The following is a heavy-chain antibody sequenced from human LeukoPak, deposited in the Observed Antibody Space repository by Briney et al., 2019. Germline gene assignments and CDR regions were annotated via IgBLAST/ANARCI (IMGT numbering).Heavy chain of an antibody. CDR3: AREHSWAFDI. J-gene: IGHJ3*02. CDR1: EFTFSSYW. CDR2: IKQDGGEK. D-gene: IGHD1-26*01. Sequence: GGSLRLSCAASEFTFSSYWMSWVRQAPGKGLEWVANIKQDGGEKYCLDSVKGRFTASRDNAKNSLYLQMNSLRAEDTAVYYCAREHSWAFDIWGQGTMVTVSS. V-gene: IGHV3-7*01.